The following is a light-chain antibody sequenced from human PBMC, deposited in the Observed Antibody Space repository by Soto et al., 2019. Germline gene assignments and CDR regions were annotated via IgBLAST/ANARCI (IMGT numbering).Light chain of an antibody. CDR2: GES. Sequence: AIQMTQSPSSLSASVGDRFTITCRASQGIRNDLGWYQQKPGKAPKFLIYGESSLQSGVPSRFSGSGSGTDFTLTINSLQPEDFATYYCLQDYNYPYTFGQGTKLEIK. CDR3: LQDYNYPYT. V-gene: IGKV1-6*01. CDR1: QGIRND. J-gene: IGKJ2*01.